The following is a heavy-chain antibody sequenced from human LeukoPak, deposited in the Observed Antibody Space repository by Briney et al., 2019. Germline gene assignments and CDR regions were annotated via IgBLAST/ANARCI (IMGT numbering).Heavy chain of an antibody. J-gene: IGHJ4*02. CDR2: INPNSGDT. Sequence: ASVKVSCKASGYTFTGYYMHWVRQAPGQGLEWMGWINPNSGDTNYAQKFQGRVTMTRDTSISTAYMELSRLRSDDTAVYYCARAPITIFGVVKNFDYWGQGTLVTVSS. CDR1: GYTFTGYY. V-gene: IGHV1-2*02. CDR3: ARAPITIFGVVKNFDY. D-gene: IGHD3-3*01.